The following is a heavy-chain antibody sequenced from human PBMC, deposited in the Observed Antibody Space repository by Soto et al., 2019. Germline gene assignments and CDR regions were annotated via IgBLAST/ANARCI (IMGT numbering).Heavy chain of an antibody. J-gene: IGHJ6*02. D-gene: IGHD3-10*01. Sequence: QVQLVQSGAEVKKPGASVKVSCKASGYTFTSYGISWVRQAPGQGLEWMGWISAYNGNTNDAQKLQGRVTMTTDTSTSTAYMELRSLRSDDTAVYYCARDPGRDLRFFGSVRYSYYGMDVWGQGTTVTVSS. CDR1: GYTFTSYG. CDR3: ARDPGRDLRFFGSVRYSYYGMDV. CDR2: ISAYNGNT. V-gene: IGHV1-18*04.